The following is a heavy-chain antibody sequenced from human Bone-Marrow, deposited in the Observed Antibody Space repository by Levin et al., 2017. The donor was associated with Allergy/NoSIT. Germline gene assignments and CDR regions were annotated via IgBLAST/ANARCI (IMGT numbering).Heavy chain of an antibody. CDR1: GGTFSSYA. CDR3: ARVRYCTNGVCYKDYNWFDP. CDR2: IIPIFGTA. D-gene: IGHD2-8*01. Sequence: GASVKVSCKASGGTFSSYAISWVRQAPGQGLEWMGGIIPIFGTANYAQKFQGRVTITADESTSTAYMELSSLRSEDTAVYYCARVRYCTNGVCYKDYNWFDPWGQGTLVTVSS. V-gene: IGHV1-69*13. J-gene: IGHJ5*02.